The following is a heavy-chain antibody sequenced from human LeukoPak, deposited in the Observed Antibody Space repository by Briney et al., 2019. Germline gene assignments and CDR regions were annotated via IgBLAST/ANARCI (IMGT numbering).Heavy chain of an antibody. Sequence: PGGSLRLSCAASGFIFGSYDMHWVRQPTGETLEWVSAINTAGNTYYTDSVKGRFTISREDAENSLYLQMNSLRAGDTAVYYCARTTLTCSTSCYLSGFDPWGQGTLVTVSS. V-gene: IGHV3-13*01. CDR2: INTAGNT. J-gene: IGHJ5*02. CDR3: ARTTLTCSTSCYLSGFDP. D-gene: IGHD2-2*01. CDR1: GFIFGSYD.